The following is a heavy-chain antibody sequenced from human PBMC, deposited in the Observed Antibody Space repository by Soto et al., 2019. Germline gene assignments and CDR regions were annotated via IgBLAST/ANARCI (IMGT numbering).Heavy chain of an antibody. CDR1: GGTFSSYT. Sequence: SVKVSCKASGGTFSSYTISWVRQAPGQGLEWMGRIIPILGIANYAQKFQGRVTITADKSTSTAYMELSSLRSEDTAVYYCARYKHDYGDYAFDYWGQGTLVTVSS. CDR3: ARYKHDYGDYAFDY. V-gene: IGHV1-69*02. J-gene: IGHJ4*02. D-gene: IGHD4-17*01. CDR2: IIPILGIA.